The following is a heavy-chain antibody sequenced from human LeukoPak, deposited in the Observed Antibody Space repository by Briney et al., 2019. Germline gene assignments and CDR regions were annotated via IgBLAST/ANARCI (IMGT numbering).Heavy chain of an antibody. CDR2: IIPIFGTA. J-gene: IGHJ3*01. V-gene: IGHV1-69*13. Sequence: SVKVSCKASGGTFSSYAISWVRQAPGQGLEWMGGIIPIFGTANYAQKFQGRVTITADESTSTAYMELSSLRSEDTAVYYCARSYYDILTGWINNAFDVWGQGTMVTVSS. CDR3: ARSYYDILTGWINNAFDV. CDR1: GGTFSSYA. D-gene: IGHD3-9*01.